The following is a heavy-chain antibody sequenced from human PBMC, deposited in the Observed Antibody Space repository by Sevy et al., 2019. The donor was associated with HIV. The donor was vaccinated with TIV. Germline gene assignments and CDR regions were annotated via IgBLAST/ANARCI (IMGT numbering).Heavy chain of an antibody. D-gene: IGHD3-10*01. Sequence: ASVKVSCKASGGTFSSYAISWVRQAPGQGLEWMGGIIPIFGTANYAQKFQGRVTITADESTSTAYMELSSLRSEDTAVYYCARDLTVTMVRGVIPRDYYYYGMDVWGQGTTVTVS. J-gene: IGHJ6*02. CDR2: IIPIFGTA. CDR1: GGTFSSYA. CDR3: ARDLTVTMVRGVIPRDYYYYGMDV. V-gene: IGHV1-69*13.